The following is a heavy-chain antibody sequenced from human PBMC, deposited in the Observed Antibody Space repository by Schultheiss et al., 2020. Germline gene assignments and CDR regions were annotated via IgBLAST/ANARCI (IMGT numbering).Heavy chain of an antibody. J-gene: IGHJ6*02. D-gene: IGHD4-17*01. CDR1: GFTFTTNW. CDR3: AKDRGLDQDHDYGDPRSYYYYYGMDV. V-gene: IGHV3-74*01. CDR2: INSDGSST. Sequence: GESLKISCAASGFTFTTNWMHWVRQAPGKGLVWVSRINSDGSSTSYADSVKGRFTISRDNSKNTLYLQMNSLRAEDTAVYYCAKDRGLDQDHDYGDPRSYYYYYGMDVWGQGTTVTVAS.